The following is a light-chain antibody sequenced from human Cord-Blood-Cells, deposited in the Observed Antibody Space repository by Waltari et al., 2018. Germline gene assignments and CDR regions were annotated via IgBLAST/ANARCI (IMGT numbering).Light chain of an antibody. J-gene: IGLJ3*02. V-gene: IGLV2-11*01. Sequence: QSALTQPRPVSGSPGPSVTISCTGTSIDVGGHKYASWYQQHPGKVPNLRIYEVSKRPSGVPDRFSGSKSGNTASLTISGLQAEDEADYYCCSYAGSYWVFGGGTKLTVL. CDR1: SIDVGGHKY. CDR2: EVS. CDR3: CSYAGSYWV.